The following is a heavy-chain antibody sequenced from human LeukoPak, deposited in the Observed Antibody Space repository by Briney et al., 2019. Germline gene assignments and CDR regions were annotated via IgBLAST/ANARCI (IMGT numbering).Heavy chain of an antibody. CDR2: INPNSGGT. Sequence: ASVKVSCKASGYTFTGHYMHWVRQAPGQGLEWMGWINPNSGGTNYAQKFQGRVTMTRDTSISTAYMELSRLRSDDTAVYYCARICCGDCYDWYDYWGQGTLVTVSS. V-gene: IGHV1-2*02. CDR1: GYTFTGHY. J-gene: IGHJ4*02. D-gene: IGHD2-21*02. CDR3: ARICCGDCYDWYDY.